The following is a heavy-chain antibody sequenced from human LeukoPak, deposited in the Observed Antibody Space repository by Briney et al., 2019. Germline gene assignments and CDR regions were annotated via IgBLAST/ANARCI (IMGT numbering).Heavy chain of an antibody. V-gene: IGHV3-21*01. J-gene: IGHJ4*02. D-gene: IGHD3-3*01. CDR2: ISNSSSYI. CDR3: ARDRGATYYDFWSGYYL. Sequence: GGSLRLSCAASGFTFSSYCMNWVRQAPGKGLEWVSYISNSSSYIYYADAVKGRFTISRDNAKNSLYLQMNSLRAEDTAVYYCARDRGATYYDFWSGYYLWGQRTLVTVSS. CDR1: GFTFSSYC.